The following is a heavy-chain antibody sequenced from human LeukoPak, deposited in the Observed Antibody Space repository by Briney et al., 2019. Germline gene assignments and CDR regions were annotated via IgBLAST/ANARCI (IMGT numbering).Heavy chain of an antibody. CDR1: GYSISTGYY. CDR2: FYHGGST. D-gene: IGHD3-16*01. V-gene: IGHV4-38-2*02. Sequence: SETLSLTCTVSGYSISTGYYWDWIRQPPGKGLEWIGTFYHGGSTYYNPSLKSRVTISVDTSKNQFSLKLSSVTAADTAVYYCARETSQKGAHYMDVWGKGTTITISS. CDR3: ARETSQKGAHYMDV. J-gene: IGHJ6*03.